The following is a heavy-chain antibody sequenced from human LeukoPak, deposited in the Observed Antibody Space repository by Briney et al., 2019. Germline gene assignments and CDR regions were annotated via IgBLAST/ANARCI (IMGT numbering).Heavy chain of an antibody. Sequence: PSETLSLTCAVSGVSISSSNWWRWVRQPPGKGLEWIGEIYHSGSTNYNPSLKSRVTISVDKSKNQFSLKLRSVTAADAAVYYWARCIAAAGSYYFDYWGQGTLVTVSS. CDR3: ARCIAAAGSYYFDY. CDR1: GVSISSSNW. CDR2: IYHSGST. J-gene: IGHJ4*02. V-gene: IGHV4-4*02. D-gene: IGHD6-13*01.